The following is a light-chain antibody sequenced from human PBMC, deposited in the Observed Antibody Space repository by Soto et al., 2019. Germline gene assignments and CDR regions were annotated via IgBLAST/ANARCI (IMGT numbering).Light chain of an antibody. CDR1: SSDIGAYIY. J-gene: IGLJ2*01. CDR3: SSHTTNNTWI. CDR2: EVS. V-gene: IGLV2-14*01. Sequence: QSVLTQPASVSGSPGQSITISCTGTSSDIGAYIYVSWYQQLPGKAPKVLIFEVSNRPSGVSTRFSGSKSANTASLTISGLQPDDEGDYYCSSHTTNNTWIFGGGTNVTVL.